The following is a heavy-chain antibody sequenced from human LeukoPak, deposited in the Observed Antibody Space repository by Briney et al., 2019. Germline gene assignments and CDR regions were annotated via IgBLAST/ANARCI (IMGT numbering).Heavy chain of an antibody. CDR1: GGSISSYY. D-gene: IGHD2-2*01. CDR2: IYTSGST. J-gene: IGHJ4*02. CDR3: ARMGKLGYCSSTSCYRLKFTFDY. Sequence: SETLSLTCTVSGGSISSYYWSWIRQPAGKGLEWIGRIYTSGSTNYNPSLKSRVTISVDTSKNQFSLKLSSETAADTAVYYCARMGKLGYCSSTSCYRLKFTFDYWGQGTLVTVSS. V-gene: IGHV4-4*07.